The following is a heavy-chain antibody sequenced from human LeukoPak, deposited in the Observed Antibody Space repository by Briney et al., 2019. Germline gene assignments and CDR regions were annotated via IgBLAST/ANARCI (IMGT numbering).Heavy chain of an antibody. CDR2: IYYSGSI. V-gene: IGHV4-39*01. D-gene: IGHD1-1*01. J-gene: IGHJ4*02. CDR1: GGSISSSSYY. Sequence: SETLSLTCTVSGGSISSSSYYWGWIRQPPGKGLEWIGSIYYSGSIYYNPSLKSRVTISVDTSKSQFSLKLSSVTAADTAVYYCARHPRSPTGTITFDYWGQGTLVTVSS. CDR3: ARHPRSPTGTITFDY.